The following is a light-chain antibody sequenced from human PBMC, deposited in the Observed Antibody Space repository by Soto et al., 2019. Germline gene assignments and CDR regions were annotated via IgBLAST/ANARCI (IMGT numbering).Light chain of an antibody. CDR3: VSYASSTSDG. Sequence: QSAMTQPASVSDSPGQSITIFCPGTSSDVGGSNFVSWSQQHPGKPPKLIIYDVANRPSEDSNRFSGTKSGSTASLIISRLQTEDEGDYYCVSYASSTSDGFGTGTKGTVL. CDR2: DVA. V-gene: IGLV2-14*03. J-gene: IGLJ1*01. CDR1: SSDVGGSNF.